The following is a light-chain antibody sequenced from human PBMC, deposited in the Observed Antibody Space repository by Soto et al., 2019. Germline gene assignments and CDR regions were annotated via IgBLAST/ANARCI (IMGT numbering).Light chain of an antibody. J-gene: IGKJ1*01. V-gene: IGKV3-15*01. Sequence: EIVITQSPATLSVSPGERATLSCRASQSVSSYLAWYQQRPGQAPRLLIYDASTRDTGIPVRFSGSGSGTEFTLTISRLQSEDFGVYYCQQNKDWPGTFGQGTKVDIK. CDR2: DAS. CDR1: QSVSSY. CDR3: QQNKDWPGT.